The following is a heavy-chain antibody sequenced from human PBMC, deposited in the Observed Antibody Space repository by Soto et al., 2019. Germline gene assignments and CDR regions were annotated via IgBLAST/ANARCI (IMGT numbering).Heavy chain of an antibody. CDR1: GFSFSSFA. Sequence: EVQLLESGGGFIHPGGSLRLSCAASGFSFSSFAMNWVRQAPGKGLEWVSIISGSADSTFYADSVKGRFTISRDNPKSTLYLQINSLRAEDTAVYYCEKTRGAMIYAISVYGMDVWGQGTTVTVSS. CDR3: EKTRGAMIYAISVYGMDV. V-gene: IGHV3-23*01. D-gene: IGHD2-8*01. CDR2: ISGSADST. J-gene: IGHJ6*02.